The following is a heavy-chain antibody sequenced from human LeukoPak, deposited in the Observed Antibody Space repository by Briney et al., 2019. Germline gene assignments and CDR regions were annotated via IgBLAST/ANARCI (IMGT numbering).Heavy chain of an antibody. CDR2: ISYDGSNK. CDR3: ARDPTGYSSSWYGYFQH. CDR1: GFTFSSYA. D-gene: IGHD6-13*01. J-gene: IGHJ1*01. Sequence: GRSLRLSCAASGFTFSSYAMHWVRQAPGKGLEWVAVISYDGSNKYYADSVKGRFTISRDNSKNTLYLQMNSLRAEDTAVYYCARDPTGYSSSWYGYFQHWGQGTLVTVSS. V-gene: IGHV3-30-3*01.